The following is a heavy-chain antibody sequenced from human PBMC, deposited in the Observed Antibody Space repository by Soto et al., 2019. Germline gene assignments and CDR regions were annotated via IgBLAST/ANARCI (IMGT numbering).Heavy chain of an antibody. V-gene: IGHV4-31*03. J-gene: IGHJ4*02. CDR3: ARSPGYYFDY. Sequence: SETLSLTCTVSGGSIGSGGYYWRWIRQHPGKGLEWIGYIYCSGITYYNPSLKSRVTISVDTSKNQFSLKLSSVTAADTAVYYCARSPGYYFDYWGQGTLVTVSS. CDR1: GGSIGSGGYY. CDR2: IYCSGIT.